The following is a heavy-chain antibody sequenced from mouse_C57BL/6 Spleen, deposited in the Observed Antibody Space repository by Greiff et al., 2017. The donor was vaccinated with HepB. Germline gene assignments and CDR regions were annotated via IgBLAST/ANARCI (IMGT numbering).Heavy chain of an antibody. CDR1: GYTFTDYY. CDR3: ARSGWLLWYFDV. V-gene: IGHV1-26*01. CDR2: INPNNGGT. D-gene: IGHD2-3*01. J-gene: IGHJ1*03. Sequence: VQLQQSGPELVKPGASVKISCKASGYTFTDYYMNWVKQSHGKSLEWIGDINPNNGGTSYNQKFKGKATLTVDKSSSTAYMELRSLTSEDSAVYYCARSGWLLWYFDVWGTGTTVTVSS.